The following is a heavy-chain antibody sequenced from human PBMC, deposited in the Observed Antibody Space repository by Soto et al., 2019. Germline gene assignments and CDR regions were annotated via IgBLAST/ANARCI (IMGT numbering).Heavy chain of an antibody. J-gene: IGHJ6*02. V-gene: IGHV3-7*01. CDR2: IKQDGSEK. Sequence: GGSLRLSCAASGFTFSSYWMSWVGQPPGKGREWVANIKQDGSEKYYVDSVKGRFTISRDNAKNSLYLQMNSLRAEDTAVYYCARSEQLVGYDYYYYGMDVWGQGTTVTVSS. CDR3: ARSEQLVGYDYYYYGMDV. D-gene: IGHD6-6*01. CDR1: GFTFSSYW.